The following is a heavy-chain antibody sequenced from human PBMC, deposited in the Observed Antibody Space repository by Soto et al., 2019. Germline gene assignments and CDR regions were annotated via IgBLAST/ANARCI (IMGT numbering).Heavy chain of an antibody. D-gene: IGHD3-22*01. CDR3: ASLYDSRGYYSH. Sequence: ASVKVSCKASGYTFTSYGISWVRQAPGLGLEWMGWISAYNGNTNYAQKLQGRVTMTTDTSTSTAYMELRSLRSDDTAVYYCASLYDSRGYYSHWGQGTLVPVSS. V-gene: IGHV1-18*01. CDR2: ISAYNGNT. J-gene: IGHJ4*02. CDR1: GYTFTSYG.